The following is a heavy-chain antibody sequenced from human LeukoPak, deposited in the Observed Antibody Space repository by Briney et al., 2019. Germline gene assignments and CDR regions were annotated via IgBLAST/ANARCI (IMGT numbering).Heavy chain of an antibody. J-gene: IGHJ6*03. CDR1: GYSLSSGYY. CDR3: ARVGSSSRRNYYYYYMDV. D-gene: IGHD6-13*01. CDR2: IYHSGST. Sequence: SETLSLTCTVSGYSLSSGYYWGWIRQPPGKGLEWIGSIYHSGSTYYNPSLKSRVTISVDTSKNQFSLKLSSVTAADTAVYYCARVGSSSRRNYYYYYMDVWGKGTTVTVSS. V-gene: IGHV4-38-2*02.